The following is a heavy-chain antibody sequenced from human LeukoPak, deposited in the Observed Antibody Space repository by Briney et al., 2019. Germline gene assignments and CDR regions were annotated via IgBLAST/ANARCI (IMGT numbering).Heavy chain of an antibody. CDR2: INPNSGGT. CDR3: ARDHYYDSSGYYSSAFDI. Sequence: GASVTVSCKASGYTFTGYYMHWVRQAPGQGLEWMGWINPNSGGTNYAQKFQGRVTMTRDTSISTAYMELSRLRSDDTAVYYCARDHYYDSSGYYSSAFDIWGQGTMVTVSS. J-gene: IGHJ3*02. CDR1: GYTFTGYY. D-gene: IGHD3-22*01. V-gene: IGHV1-2*02.